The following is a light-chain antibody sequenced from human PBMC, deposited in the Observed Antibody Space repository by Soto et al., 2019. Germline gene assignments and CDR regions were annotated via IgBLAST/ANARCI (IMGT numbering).Light chain of an antibody. CDR1: SSDVGGHNH. V-gene: IGLV2-14*01. Sequence: QSALTQPASVSGSPGQSITISCTGSSSDVGGHNHVSWYQQHPGKAPKLIIYEVGNRRSGVSNRFSGSKSGNTASLTISGFQAEDEADYYCNSYTSRSTHVFGTGTKVTVL. CDR3: NSYTSRSTHV. CDR2: EVG. J-gene: IGLJ1*01.